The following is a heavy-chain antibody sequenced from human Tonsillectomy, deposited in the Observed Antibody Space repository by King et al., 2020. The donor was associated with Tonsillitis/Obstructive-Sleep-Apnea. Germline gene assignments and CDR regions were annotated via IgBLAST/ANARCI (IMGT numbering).Heavy chain of an antibody. D-gene: IGHD5-18*01. J-gene: IGHJ4*02. CDR3: ATERDYSYGFDY. Sequence: VQLVESGGGLVKPGGSLRLSCAASGFTFSDHYMNWVRQAPGKGLEWVSYISSRGSTIYYADYVKGRFTISRDNAKNSLYLQKNSLRAEDTAVYYCATERDYSYGFDYWGQGTLVTVSS. CDR2: ISSRGSTI. CDR1: GFTFSDHY. V-gene: IGHV3-11*01.